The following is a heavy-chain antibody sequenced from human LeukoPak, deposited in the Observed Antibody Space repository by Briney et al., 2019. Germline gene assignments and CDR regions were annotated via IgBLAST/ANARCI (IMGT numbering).Heavy chain of an antibody. CDR3: ARVDWNYVDH. CDR2: IYHSGST. Sequence: PSETLSLTCTVSGGSISSYYWSWIRQPPGKGLEWIGYIYHSGSTYYNPSLKSRVTISVDRSKNQFSLKLSSVTAADTAVYYCARVDWNYVDHWGQGTLVTVSS. CDR1: GGSISSYY. V-gene: IGHV4-59*12. D-gene: IGHD1-7*01. J-gene: IGHJ4*02.